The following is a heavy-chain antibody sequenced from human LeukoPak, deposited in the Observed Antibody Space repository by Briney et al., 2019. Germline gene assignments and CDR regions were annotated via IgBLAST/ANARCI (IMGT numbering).Heavy chain of an antibody. V-gene: IGHV3-30*02. J-gene: IGHJ5*02. CDR2: IRYDGSNK. CDR1: GFTFSSYG. CDR3: AKKPGGPYSYDYESGDP. D-gene: IGHD5-18*01. Sequence: PGGSLRLSCAASGFTFSSYGMHWVRQAPGKGLEWVAFIRYDGSNKYYADSVKGRFTISRDNSKNTLYLQMNSLRAEDTAVYYCAKKPGGPYSYDYESGDPWGQGTLVTVSS.